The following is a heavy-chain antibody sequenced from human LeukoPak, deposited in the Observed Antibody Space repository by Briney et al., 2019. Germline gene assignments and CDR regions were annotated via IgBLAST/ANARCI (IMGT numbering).Heavy chain of an antibody. CDR1: GGSFSGYY. CDR2: INHSGST. J-gene: IGHJ5*02. D-gene: IGHD3-22*01. Sequence: SETLSLTCAVYGGSFSGYYWSWIRQPPGKGLEWIGEINHSGSTNYNPSLKSRVTISVDTSKNQFSLKLSSVTAADTAVYYCARGPLYYYDSSGYYPYYNWFDPWGQGTLVTVSS. V-gene: IGHV4-34*01. CDR3: ARGPLYYYDSSGYYPYYNWFDP.